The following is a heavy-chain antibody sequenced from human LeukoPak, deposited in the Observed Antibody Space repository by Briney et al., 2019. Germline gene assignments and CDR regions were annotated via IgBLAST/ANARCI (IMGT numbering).Heavy chain of an antibody. CDR1: GYTFTSYG. D-gene: IGHD2-2*01. Sequence: GASVKVSCKASGYTFTSYGISWVRQAPGQGLEWMGWISAYNGNTNYAQKLQGRVTMTTDTSTSTAYVELRSLRSDDTAVYYCARIPGYCSSTSCSWVWAFDYWGQGTLVTVSS. CDR3: ARIPGYCSSTSCSWVWAFDY. V-gene: IGHV1-18*01. CDR2: ISAYNGNT. J-gene: IGHJ4*02.